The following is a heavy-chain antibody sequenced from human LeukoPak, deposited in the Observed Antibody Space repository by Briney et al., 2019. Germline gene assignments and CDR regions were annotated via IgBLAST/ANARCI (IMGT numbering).Heavy chain of an antibody. CDR3: ARSDTAMVPDY. D-gene: IGHD5-18*01. CDR1: GFTFNSYA. J-gene: IGHJ4*02. CDR2: ISASGTAT. Sequence: GGSLRLSCAASGFTFNSYAMNWVRQAPGKGLEWVSTISASGTATFYADSVRGRFTISRDDSKNTLFLQMNSLRDEDTAVYYCARSDTAMVPDYWGQGTLVTVSS. V-gene: IGHV3-23*01.